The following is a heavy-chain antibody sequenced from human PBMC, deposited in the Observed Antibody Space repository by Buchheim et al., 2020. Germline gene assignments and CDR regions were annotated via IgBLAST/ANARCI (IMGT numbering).Heavy chain of an antibody. CDR2: ISYDGSNK. Sequence: QVQLVESGGGVVQPGRSLRLSCATSGFSFDGYGVHWVRQAPGKGLEWVAVISYDGSNKYYADSVKGRFTISRDNSKNTLYLQMNSLRAEDTAVYYCAKGYSSSWSPLYYYYGMDVWGQGTT. CDR3: AKGYSSSWSPLYYYYGMDV. D-gene: IGHD6-13*01. J-gene: IGHJ6*02. CDR1: GFSFDGYG. V-gene: IGHV3-30*18.